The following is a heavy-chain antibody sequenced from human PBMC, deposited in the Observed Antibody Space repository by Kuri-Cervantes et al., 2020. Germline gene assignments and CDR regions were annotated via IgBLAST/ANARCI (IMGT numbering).Heavy chain of an antibody. CDR2: IYYSGST. V-gene: IGHV4-30-4*01. CDR1: GGSISSYY. J-gene: IGHJ4*02. CDR3: AREKFASGSYFDY. Sequence: LRLSCTVSGGSISSYYWSWIRQPPGKGLEWIGYIYYSGSTYYNPSHKSRVTISVDTSKNQFPLKLSSVTAADTAVYYCAREKFASGSYFDYWGQGTLVTVSS. D-gene: IGHD3-10*01.